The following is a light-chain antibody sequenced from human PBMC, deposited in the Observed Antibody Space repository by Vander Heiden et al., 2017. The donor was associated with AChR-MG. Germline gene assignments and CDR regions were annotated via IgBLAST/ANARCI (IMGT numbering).Light chain of an antibody. V-gene: IGLV1-47*01. CDR3: AAWDDSLGGQGV. J-gene: IGLJ3*02. CDR1: SPNIGSSY. CDR2: RNN. Sequence: QSVLTQPPSASGTPGQRVTISCSGRSPNIGSSYVHWYQQLPGTAPKLLIYRNNQRPSGVPDRFSGSKSGTSASLAISGLRSEDEADYYCAAWDDSLGGQGVFGGGTKLTVL.